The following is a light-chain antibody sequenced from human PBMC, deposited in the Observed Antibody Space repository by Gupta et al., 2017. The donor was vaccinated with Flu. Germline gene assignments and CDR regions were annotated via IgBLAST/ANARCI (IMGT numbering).Light chain of an antibody. CDR2: NDH. V-gene: IGLV1-44*01. CDR1: TSNLGSNG. Sequence: VTIACSGRTSNLGSNGVSGYQRLPGTAPNILIYNDHKRHSGSTARFSGSKSGTSAALAIRGRQAEDEADDYCEAWEDTLSGLWVIGGGTKLTVL. J-gene: IGLJ3*02. CDR3: EAWEDTLSGLWV.